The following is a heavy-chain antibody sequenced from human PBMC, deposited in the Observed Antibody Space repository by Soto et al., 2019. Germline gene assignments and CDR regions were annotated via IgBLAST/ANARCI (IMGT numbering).Heavy chain of an antibody. CDR3: ARDGGDCGYRLIYYYYIGMDV. CDR2: INIGSGNT. J-gene: IGHJ6*02. Sequence: ASVKVSCKASGYAFSSYAMHWVRQAPGQRPEWMGWINIGSGNTEYSQNFQDRITITRDTSASTVFMELSSLRSEDTAVYYCARDGGDCGYRLIYYYYIGMDVWGQGTTVTVSS. V-gene: IGHV1-3*04. CDR1: GYAFSSYA. D-gene: IGHD2-21*02.